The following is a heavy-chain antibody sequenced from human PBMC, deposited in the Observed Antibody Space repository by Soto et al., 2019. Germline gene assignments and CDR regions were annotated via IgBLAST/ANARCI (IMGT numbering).Heavy chain of an antibody. CDR2: IYHSGTT. CDR3: ATVIPATRYFAY. D-gene: IGHD2-15*01. Sequence: SETLSLTCTVSGGSIGNDDYSWSWVRQPPGQGLEWIGYIYHSGTTYYNPTLTSRVTVSVDGSNNQFSLKLTSMTAADTGVYYCATVIPATRYFAYWGQGILVTVSS. V-gene: IGHV4-30-2*01. CDR1: GGSIGNDDYS. J-gene: IGHJ4*02.